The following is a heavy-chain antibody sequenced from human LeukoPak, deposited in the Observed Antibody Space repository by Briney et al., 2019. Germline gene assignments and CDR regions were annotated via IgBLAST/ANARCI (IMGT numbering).Heavy chain of an antibody. CDR3: ARGERTYYYDSSGQEADY. D-gene: IGHD3-22*01. Sequence: PGGSLRLSCAASGFTFSSYAMHWVRQAPGKGLEWVAVISYDGSNKYYADSVKGRFTISRDNSKNTLYLQLNSLRAEDTAVYYCARGERTYYYDSSGQEADYWGQGTLVTVSS. CDR1: GFTFSSYA. V-gene: IGHV3-30*04. CDR2: ISYDGSNK. J-gene: IGHJ4*02.